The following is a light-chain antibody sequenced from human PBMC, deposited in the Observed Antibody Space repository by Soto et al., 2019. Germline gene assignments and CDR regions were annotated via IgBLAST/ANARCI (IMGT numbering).Light chain of an antibody. CDR3: QQYGSSPQT. CDR1: QSISSN. J-gene: IGKJ1*01. V-gene: IGKV3-20*01. CDR2: GAS. Sequence: EIVMTQSPATLSLSPGEGATLSCRASQSISSNLAWYQQKPGQAPRLLIYGASSRATGIPDRFSGSGSGTDFTLTISRLEPEDFAVYYCQQYGSSPQTFGQGTKVDIK.